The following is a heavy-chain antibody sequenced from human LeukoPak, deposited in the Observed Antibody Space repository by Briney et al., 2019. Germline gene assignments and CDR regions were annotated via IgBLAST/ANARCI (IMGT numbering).Heavy chain of an antibody. CDR2: ISGSGGST. D-gene: IGHD6-19*01. CDR3: AILHIHSSGSDY. J-gene: IGHJ4*02. CDR1: GFTFSSYA. V-gene: IGHV3-23*01. Sequence: PGGSLRLSCTASGFTFSSYAMSWVRQAPGKGLEWVSAISGSGGSTYYADSVKGRFTISRDNSKNTLYLQMNSLRAEDTAVYYCAILHIHSSGSDYWGQGTLVTVSS.